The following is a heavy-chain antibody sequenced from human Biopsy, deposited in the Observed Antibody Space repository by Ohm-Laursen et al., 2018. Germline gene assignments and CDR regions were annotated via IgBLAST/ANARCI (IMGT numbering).Heavy chain of an antibody. D-gene: IGHD4-23*01. Sequence: SETLSLTCTVSGGSISSDYWSWIRQTPGQGLEWIGYIYYSGSTNYNPSLKSRVTISVDTSKNQFSLRLNSVTAADTAVYYCARGQDYGGNKAFDIWGQGTKVPVSP. CDR3: ARGQDYGGNKAFDI. CDR1: GGSISSDY. CDR2: IYYSGST. V-gene: IGHV4-59*01. J-gene: IGHJ3*02.